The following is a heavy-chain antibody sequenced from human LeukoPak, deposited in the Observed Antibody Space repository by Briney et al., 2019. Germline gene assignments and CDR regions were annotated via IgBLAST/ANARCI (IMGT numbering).Heavy chain of an antibody. D-gene: IGHD6-6*01. CDR2: ISAYNGNT. CDR3: ARDRGSGQLG. J-gene: IGHJ4*02. CDR1: GYTFSSYG. Sequence: ASVKVSCKASGYTFSSYGISWVRQALGQGLEWMGWISAYNGNTNYAQKFQGRVTMTTDTSTSTAYMELRSLKSDDTAVYYCARDRGSGQLGWGQGTLVTVSS. V-gene: IGHV1-18*01.